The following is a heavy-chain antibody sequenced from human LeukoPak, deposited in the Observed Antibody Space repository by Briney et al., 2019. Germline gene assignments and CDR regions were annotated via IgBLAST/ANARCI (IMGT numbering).Heavy chain of an antibody. V-gene: IGHV4-34*11. D-gene: IGHD4-11*01. J-gene: IGHJ4*02. CDR2: IYYSGST. Sequence: SETLSLTCAVYGGSFSGYYWSWIRQPPGKGLEWIGYIYYSGSTNYNPSLKSRVTISVDTSKNQFSLKLSSVTAAGTAVYYCASLVTTGYFDYWGQGTLVTVSS. CDR3: ASLVTTGYFDY. CDR1: GGSFSGYY.